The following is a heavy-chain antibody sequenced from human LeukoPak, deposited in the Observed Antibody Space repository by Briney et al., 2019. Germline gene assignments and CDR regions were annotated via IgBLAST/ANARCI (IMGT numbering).Heavy chain of an antibody. Sequence: AASVTVSCTASGGTFSSYAISWVRQAPGQGLEWMGGIIPIFGTANYAQKFQGRVTITADESTSTAYMELSSLRSEDTAVYYCARDLAFIAVAGTYYYYYGMDVWGQGTTVTVSS. J-gene: IGHJ6*02. V-gene: IGHV1-69*13. D-gene: IGHD6-19*01. CDR2: IIPIFGTA. CDR1: GGTFSSYA. CDR3: ARDLAFIAVAGTYYYYYGMDV.